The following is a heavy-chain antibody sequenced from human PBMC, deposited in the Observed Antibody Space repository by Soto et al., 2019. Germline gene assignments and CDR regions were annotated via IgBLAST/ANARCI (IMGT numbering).Heavy chain of an antibody. CDR1: GFTFSSYA. J-gene: IGHJ4*02. CDR3: AKKFYYGSSGHYHAYQFYH. CDR2: ISGSGGST. V-gene: IGHV3-23*04. Sequence: EVQLVESGGGLVQPGGSLRISCAASGFTFSSYAMSWVRQAPGKGLEWVSAISGSGGSTYYADSVKGRFTISRDHSKNTLYLQMNGLRAEDTVGYYFAKKFYYGSSGHYHAYQFYHWGQVTLVTGST. D-gene: IGHD3-22*01.